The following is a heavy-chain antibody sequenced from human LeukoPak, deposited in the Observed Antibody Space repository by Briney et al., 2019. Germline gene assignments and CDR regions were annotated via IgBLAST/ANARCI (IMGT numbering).Heavy chain of an antibody. CDR2: IYPGDSDT. CDR1: GYSLTSYW. Sequence: GESLKISCKGSGYSLTSYWIGWVRQMPGKGLEWMGIIYPGDSDTRYSPSFQGQVTISADKSISTAYLQWSSLKASDTAMYYCARQGGAYCSSTSCYPEGWFDPWGQGTLVTVSS. D-gene: IGHD2-2*01. J-gene: IGHJ5*02. V-gene: IGHV5-51*01. CDR3: ARQGGAYCSSTSCYPEGWFDP.